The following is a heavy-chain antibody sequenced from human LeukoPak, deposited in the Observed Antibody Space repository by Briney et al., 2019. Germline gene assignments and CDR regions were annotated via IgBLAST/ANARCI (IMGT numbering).Heavy chain of an antibody. CDR3: VNTGHQNWFDP. CDR1: GGSFSGYY. CDR2: INHSGST. J-gene: IGHJ5*02. Sequence: SETLSLTCAVYGGSFSGYYWSWIRQPPGKGLEWIGEINHSGSTNYNPSLKSRVTISVDTSKNQFSLKLSSVTAADTAVYYCVNTGHQNWFDPWGQGTLVTVSS. V-gene: IGHV4-34*03. D-gene: IGHD2-8*02.